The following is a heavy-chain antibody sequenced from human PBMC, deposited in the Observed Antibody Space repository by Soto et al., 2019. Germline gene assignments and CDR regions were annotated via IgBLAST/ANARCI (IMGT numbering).Heavy chain of an antibody. Sequence: HGESLKISCKGSGYSFTSYWIGWVRQMPGKGLEWMGIIYPGDSDTRYSPSFQGQVTISADKSISTAYLQWSSLKASDTAMYYCARQVGATPEGDYYYGMDVWGQGTTVTVSS. CDR3: ARQVGATPEGDYYYGMDV. D-gene: IGHD1-26*01. V-gene: IGHV5-51*01. CDR1: GYSFTSYW. CDR2: IYPGDSDT. J-gene: IGHJ6*02.